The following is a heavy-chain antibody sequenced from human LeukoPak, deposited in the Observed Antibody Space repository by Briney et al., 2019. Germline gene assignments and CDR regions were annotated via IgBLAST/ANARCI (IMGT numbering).Heavy chain of an antibody. V-gene: IGHV1-8*01. CDR1: GCTFTSYD. D-gene: IGHD5-18*01. CDR2: MNPNSGNT. CDR3: ARCLVDTAMIIP. J-gene: IGHJ5*02. Sequence: ASVKLSCTASGCTFTSYDINWVRQATGQGLGWVGWMNPNSGNTGYAQKCQGRVTMTRNTSISTLYMELRSPRSEATASCSCARCLVDTAMIIPWGQGTLVTVSS.